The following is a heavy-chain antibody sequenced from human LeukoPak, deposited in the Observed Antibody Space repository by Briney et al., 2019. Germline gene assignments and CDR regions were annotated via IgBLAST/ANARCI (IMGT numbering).Heavy chain of an antibody. CDR1: GYTFTSYD. Sequence: GASVKVSCKDSGYTFTSYDINWVRQAPGQGLEWMGWMNPNSGNTGYAQKFQGRVTMTRNTSISTAYMELSSLRSEDTAVYYCARTGGSSGYYLFDYWGQGTLVTVSS. CDR2: MNPNSGNT. J-gene: IGHJ4*02. V-gene: IGHV1-8*01. CDR3: ARTGGSSGYYLFDY. D-gene: IGHD3-22*01.